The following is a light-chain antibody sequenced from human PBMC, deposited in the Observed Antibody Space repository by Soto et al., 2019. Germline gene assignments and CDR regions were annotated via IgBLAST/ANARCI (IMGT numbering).Light chain of an antibody. Sequence: EIVLTQSPGTLSLSPGERATLSCRASQSVSSSYLAWYQQKPGQAPRLLIYGASSRATGILDRFSGSGSGTDFTLTISRLEPEDFAVYYYQQYGSSPLTFGQGTKLEIK. CDR2: GAS. CDR1: QSVSSSY. V-gene: IGKV3-20*01. J-gene: IGKJ2*01. CDR3: QQYGSSPLT.